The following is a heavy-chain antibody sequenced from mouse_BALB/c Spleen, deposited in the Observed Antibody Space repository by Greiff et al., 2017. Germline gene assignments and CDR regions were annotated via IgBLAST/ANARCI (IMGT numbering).Heavy chain of an antibody. CDR3: AKWDEGALDY. V-gene: IGHV14-3*02. CDR1: GFNIKDTY. D-gene: IGHD4-1*01. J-gene: IGHJ2*01. Sequence: VQLQQSGAELVKPGASVKLSCTASGFNIKDTYMHWVKQRPEQGLEWIGRIDPANGNTKYDPKFQGKATITADTSSNPDDLQLSSLTSEDTAVYYFAKWDEGALDYWGQGTTLTVSS. CDR2: IDPANGNT.